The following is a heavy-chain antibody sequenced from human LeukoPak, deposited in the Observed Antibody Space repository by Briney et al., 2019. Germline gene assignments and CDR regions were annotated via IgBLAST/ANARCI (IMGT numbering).Heavy chain of an antibody. J-gene: IGHJ5*02. CDR3: ATGGIYKGDWFDP. CDR1: GFTFSSYS. CDR2: ISSSSSYI. D-gene: IGHD6-13*01. Sequence: GGSLRLSCAASGFTFSSYSMNWVRQAPGKGLEWVSSISSSSSYIYYADSVKGRFTITRDNSKNTLYLQMNSLRAEDTAVYYCATGGIYKGDWFDPWGQGTLVTVSS. V-gene: IGHV3-21*04.